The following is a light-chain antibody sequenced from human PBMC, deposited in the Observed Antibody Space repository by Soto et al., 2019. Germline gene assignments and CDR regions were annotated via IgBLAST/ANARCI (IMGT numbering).Light chain of an antibody. CDR3: QQYYSSPLT. CDR1: QSVLYSSNNKNY. J-gene: IGKJ4*01. V-gene: IGKV4-1*01. Sequence: DIVMTQSPDSLAVSLGERATINCKSSQSVLYSSNNKNYLAWYQQKPGHPPKVLIYWASTRESGVPDRFSGSGSGTDFTLTISSLQAEDVAVYYFQQYYSSPLTFGGGTKVEIK. CDR2: WAS.